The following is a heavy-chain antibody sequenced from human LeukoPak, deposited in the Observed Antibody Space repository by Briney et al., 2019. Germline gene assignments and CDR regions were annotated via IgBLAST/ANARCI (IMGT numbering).Heavy chain of an antibody. V-gene: IGHV3-33*08. CDR3: ARVYSGYDSSGYDY. CDR1: GFTFSSYS. J-gene: IGHJ4*02. CDR2: IWYDGSNK. Sequence: GGSLRLSCAASGFTFSSYSMNWVRQAPGKGLEWVAVIWYDGSNKYYADSVKGRFTISRDNSKNTLYLQMNSLRAEDTAVYYCARVYSGYDSSGYDYWGQGTLVTVSS. D-gene: IGHD3-22*01.